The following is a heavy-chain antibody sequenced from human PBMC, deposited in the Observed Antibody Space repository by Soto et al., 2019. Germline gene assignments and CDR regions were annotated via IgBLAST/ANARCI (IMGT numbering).Heavy chain of an antibody. J-gene: IGHJ4*02. CDR2: ISGSGGST. V-gene: IGHV3-23*01. CDR3: AKTPSSSSKVLYYFDY. Sequence: GGSLRLSCAASGFTFSSYAMSWVRQAPGKGLEWVSAISGSGGSTYYADSVKGRFTISRDNSKNTLYLQMNSLRAEDTAVYYCAKTPSSSSKVLYYFDYWGQGTLVTVSS. D-gene: IGHD6-6*01. CDR1: GFTFSSYA.